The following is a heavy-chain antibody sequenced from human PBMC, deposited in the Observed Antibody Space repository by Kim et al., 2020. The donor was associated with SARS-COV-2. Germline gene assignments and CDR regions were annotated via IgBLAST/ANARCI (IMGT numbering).Heavy chain of an antibody. J-gene: IGHJ6*02. CDR1: GFTFSDYY. V-gene: IGHV3-11*06. CDR3: ARVVTHYYGMDV. Sequence: GGSLRLSCAASGFTFSDYYMSWIRQAPGKGLEWVSYISSSSSYTNYADSVKGRFTISRDNAKNSLYLQMNSLRAEDTAVYYCARVVTHYYGMDVWGQGTTVTVSS. D-gene: IGHD4-4*01. CDR2: ISSSSSYT.